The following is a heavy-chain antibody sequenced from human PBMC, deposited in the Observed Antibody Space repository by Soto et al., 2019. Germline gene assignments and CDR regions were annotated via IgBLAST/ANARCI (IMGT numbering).Heavy chain of an antibody. D-gene: IGHD2-15*01. V-gene: IGHV1-8*01. J-gene: IGHJ4*02. CDR3: ARRSHCSGGICYYGLDN. CDR1: GYTFTNSA. CDR2: MNPDSGHA. Sequence: QVQLVQSGAEVKKPGASVKVSCKASGYTFTNSAINWVRQAPGQGLEWMGWMNPDSGHAAYAQKFQGRVTLTTSTSTSTVYMEMRSLGSEDTALYYCARRSHCSGGICYYGLDNWGQGTLVTVSS.